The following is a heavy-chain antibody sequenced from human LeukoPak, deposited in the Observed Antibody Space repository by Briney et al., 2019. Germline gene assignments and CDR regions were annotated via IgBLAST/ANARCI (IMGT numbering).Heavy chain of an antibody. CDR3: TRDTDYGSATNYFDH. D-gene: IGHD3-10*01. J-gene: IGHJ4*02. CDR1: GFTFDDYA. V-gene: IGHV3-43D*04. Sequence: GGSLRLSCAASGFTFDDYAMHWVRQAPGKGLEWVSLISWEGDTTYYADSVRGRFTISRDNSKNSLYLQMNSLTADDTAFYYCTRDTDYGSATNYFDHWGQGTLVTVSS. CDR2: ISWEGDTT.